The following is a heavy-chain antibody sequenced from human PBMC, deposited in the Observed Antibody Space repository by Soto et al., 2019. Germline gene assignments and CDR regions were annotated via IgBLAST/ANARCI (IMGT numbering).Heavy chain of an antibody. CDR2: ISGSGSTT. CDR3: AKDFRGGRGGTYYGMDV. J-gene: IGHJ6*02. V-gene: IGHV3-23*01. CDR1: GFTFSTYA. D-gene: IGHD3-10*01. Sequence: EVQLLESGGGLVQPGGSLRLSCAASGFTFSTYAINWVRQAPGKGLEWVSGISGSGSTTYYADSVKGRFTISRDNSMDTVYLQMNGLGAEDTAVYYCAKDFRGGRGGTYYGMDVWGQGTTVTVSS.